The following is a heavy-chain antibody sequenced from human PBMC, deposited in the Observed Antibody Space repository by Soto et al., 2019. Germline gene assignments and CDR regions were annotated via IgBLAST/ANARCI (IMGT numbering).Heavy chain of an antibody. CDR3: ARDRVVPAAQSYYYYGMDV. D-gene: IGHD2-2*01. CDR2: INPNSGGT. V-gene: IGHV1-2*02. Sequence: ASVKVSCKASGYTFTGYYMHWVRQAPGQGLEWMGWINPNSGGTNYAQKFQGRVTMTRDTSISTAYMELSRLRSDDTAVYYCARDRVVPAAQSYYYYGMDVWGQRTTVTVSS. J-gene: IGHJ6*02. CDR1: GYTFTGYY.